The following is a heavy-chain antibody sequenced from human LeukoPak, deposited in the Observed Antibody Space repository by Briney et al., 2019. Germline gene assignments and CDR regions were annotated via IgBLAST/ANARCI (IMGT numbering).Heavy chain of an antibody. CDR3: AGKIRPRYSSGWYEVGDY. Sequence: SETLSLTCTVSGGSISISSYYWGWIRQPPGKGLEWIGSIYYSGSTYYNPSLKSRVTISVDTSKNQFSLKLSSVTAADTAVYYCAGKIRPRYSSGWYEVGDYWGQGTLVTVSS. V-gene: IGHV4-39*07. D-gene: IGHD6-19*01. CDR1: GGSISISSYY. CDR2: IYYSGST. J-gene: IGHJ4*02.